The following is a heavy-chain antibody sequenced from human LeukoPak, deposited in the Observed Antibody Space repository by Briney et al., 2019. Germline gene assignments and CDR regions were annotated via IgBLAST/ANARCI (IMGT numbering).Heavy chain of an antibody. J-gene: IGHJ2*01. CDR2: IYYSGST. V-gene: IGHV4-59*01. Sequence: SETLSLTCTVSGGSLSSYYWSWIRQPPGKGLEWIGYIYYSGSTNYNPSLKSRVTISVDTSKNQFSLKLSSVTAADTAVYYCARDGQFGYYDSSGYQSPYWYFDLWGRGTLVTVSS. CDR1: GGSLSSYY. CDR3: ARDGQFGYYDSSGYQSPYWYFDL. D-gene: IGHD3-22*01.